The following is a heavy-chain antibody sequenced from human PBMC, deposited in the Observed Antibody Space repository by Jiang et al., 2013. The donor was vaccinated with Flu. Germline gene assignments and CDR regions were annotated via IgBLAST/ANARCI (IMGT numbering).Heavy chain of an antibody. J-gene: IGHJ6*02. CDR2: IYYSGSA. CDR1: GGSNSSYY. CDR3: ARGRIAGRGGMDV. D-gene: IGHD6-6*01. V-gene: IGHV4-59*01. Sequence: PSETLSLTCTVSGGSNSSYYWSWIRQPPGKGLEWIGYIYYSGSANYNPSLKSRVTISVDRSKNQFSLKLSSVTAADTALYYCARGRIAGRGGMDVWGQGTTVTVSS.